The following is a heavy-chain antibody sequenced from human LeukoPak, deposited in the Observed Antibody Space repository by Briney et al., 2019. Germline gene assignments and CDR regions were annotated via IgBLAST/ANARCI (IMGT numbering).Heavy chain of an antibody. CDR2: IYYGGST. CDR3: ARQVCGGGCFHFDY. D-gene: IGHD2-21*02. CDR1: GGSISSSNYY. V-gene: IGHV4-39*01. J-gene: IGHJ4*02. Sequence: PSETLSLTCTVSGGSISSSNYYWGWIRQPPGKGLEWIGTIYYGGSTYYNPSLRSRITISVDTSKNQCSLKLSSVTAADTAVYYCARQVCGGGCFHFDYWGQGTLVTVSS.